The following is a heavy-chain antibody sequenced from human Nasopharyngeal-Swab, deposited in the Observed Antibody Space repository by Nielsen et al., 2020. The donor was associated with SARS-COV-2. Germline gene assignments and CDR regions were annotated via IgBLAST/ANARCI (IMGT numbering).Heavy chain of an antibody. D-gene: IGHD2-15*01. J-gene: IGHJ3*02. V-gene: IGHV1-46*01. CDR2: INPSGGST. Sequence: WVRQAPGQGLEWMGIINPSGGSTSYAQKFQGRVTMTRDTSTSTVYMELSSLRSEDTAVYYCARRYSGAAFDIWGQGTMVTVSS. CDR3: ARRYSGAAFDI.